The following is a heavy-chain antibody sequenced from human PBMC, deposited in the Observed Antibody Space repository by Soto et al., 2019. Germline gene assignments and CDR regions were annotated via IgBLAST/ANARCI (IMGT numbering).Heavy chain of an antibody. CDR1: TCTSRG. V-gene: IGHV1-18*01. CDR3: AREGILGLFDAYDL. D-gene: IGHD3-3*01. Sequence: ASVNVSCQASTCTSRGISLCRPAPGQRLGWMGWISTHNGNTIYAQKFQGRVIMTMDTSTTTVYMELRSLRPDDTAVYLCAREGILGLFDAYDLWGQGTMVTVSS. J-gene: IGHJ3*01. CDR2: ISTHNGNT.